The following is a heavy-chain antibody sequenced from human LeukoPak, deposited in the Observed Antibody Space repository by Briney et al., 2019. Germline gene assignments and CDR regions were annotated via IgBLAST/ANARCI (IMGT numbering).Heavy chain of an antibody. J-gene: IGHJ3*02. D-gene: IGHD4-23*01. CDR1: GFTVGSNY. CDR3: AREYGGGSYLAFDI. CDR2: VYSGGNT. V-gene: IGHV3-53*01. Sequence: GGSLRLSCAGSGFTVGSNYMCWVRQAPGKGLEWVSVVYSGGNTYYADSVKGRFTISRDDSKNTLFLQMNSLRAEDTAVYYCAREYGGGSYLAFDIWGRGTMVTVS.